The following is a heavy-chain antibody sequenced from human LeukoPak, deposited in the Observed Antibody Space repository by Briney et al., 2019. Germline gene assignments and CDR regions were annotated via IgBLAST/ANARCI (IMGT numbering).Heavy chain of an antibody. CDR1: GGSISSSSYY. Sequence: SETLSFTCTVSGGSISSSSYYWGWIRQPPGKGLEWIGSIYYSGSTYYNPSLKSRVTISVDTSKNQFSLKLSSVTAADTAVYYCASRWLQFSDAFDIWGQGTMVTVSS. D-gene: IGHD5-24*01. CDR2: IYYSGST. CDR3: ASRWLQFSDAFDI. J-gene: IGHJ3*02. V-gene: IGHV4-39*01.